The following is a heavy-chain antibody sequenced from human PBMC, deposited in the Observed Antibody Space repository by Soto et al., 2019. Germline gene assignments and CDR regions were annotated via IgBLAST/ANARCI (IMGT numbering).Heavy chain of an antibody. CDR1: GFTFDSYA. CDR3: AKDTVGGYSFWSGYYSDGLDV. D-gene: IGHD3-3*01. J-gene: IGHJ3*01. Sequence: EVKLLESGGGLAQPGGSLRLSCVGSGFTFDSYAISWVRQAPGGRLQWIAAISGSADGTDYAHSVRGRFTISRDNGKKTVHLQMDSLRVEDTAVYFCAKDTVGGYSFWSGYYSDGLDVWGQGTLVTVS. CDR2: ISGSADGT. V-gene: IGHV3-23*01.